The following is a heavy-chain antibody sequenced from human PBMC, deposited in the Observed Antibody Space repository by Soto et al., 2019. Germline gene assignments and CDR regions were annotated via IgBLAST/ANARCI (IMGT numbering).Heavy chain of an antibody. J-gene: IGHJ6*04. CDR3: ARPAATVNIYSGMDV. Sequence: GGSLRLSCAASGFTFSDYAMHWVRQAPGKGLEWVAIISFDGSNEHYADSVQGRFTISRDNSENTLYLQMNSLRADDTAVYYCARPAATVNIYSGMDVWGKGTTVTVSS. D-gene: IGHD4-17*01. CDR2: ISFDGSNE. CDR1: GFTFSDYA. V-gene: IGHV3-30-3*01.